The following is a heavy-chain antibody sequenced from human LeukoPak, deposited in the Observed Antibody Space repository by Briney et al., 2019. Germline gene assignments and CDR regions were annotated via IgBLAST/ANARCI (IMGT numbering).Heavy chain of an antibody. CDR2: IYYIGTA. D-gene: IGHD4-23*01. CDR3: ARARWDSPRIYYYMDV. CDR1: GGSISSGDYY. J-gene: IGHJ6*03. V-gene: IGHV4-30-4*01. Sequence: PSETLSLTCSVSGGSISSGDYYWSWIRQPPGKGLEWIGYIYYIGTAYYNLSLRSRVALSADTSKNQFSLKLNSVTVADSAVYFCARARWDSPRIYYYMDVWGKGTTVTVSS.